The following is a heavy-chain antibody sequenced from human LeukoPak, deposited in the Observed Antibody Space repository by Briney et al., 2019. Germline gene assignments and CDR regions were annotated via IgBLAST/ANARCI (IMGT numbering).Heavy chain of an antibody. J-gene: IGHJ4*02. Sequence: SETLSLTCTVSGDSISSGDYYWNWIRQPAGKRLEWIGRISTSGTPNYNPSFRGRLTISTDTSKNQFSLNLRSVTAAETGIYYCARGPYWGQGTLVTVSS. CDR2: ISTSGTP. CDR3: ARGPY. V-gene: IGHV4-61*02. CDR1: GDSISSGDYY.